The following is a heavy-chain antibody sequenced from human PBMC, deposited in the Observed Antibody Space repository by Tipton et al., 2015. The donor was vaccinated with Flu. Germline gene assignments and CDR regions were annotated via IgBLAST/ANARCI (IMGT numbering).Heavy chain of an antibody. CDR1: GFTFSSYG. V-gene: IGHV3-30*03. Sequence: QVQLVQSGGGVVQPGRSLRLSCAASGFTFSSYGMHWVRQAPGKGLEWVAVRSYGGSNKYYGDSVKGRFTISRDISKNTQYLQMNNLRAEDTAVYYCAPEWDCSGGSCYSGEYVQHWGQGTLVTVSS. J-gene: IGHJ1*01. CDR3: APEWDCSGGSCYSGEYVQH. CDR2: RSYGGSNK. D-gene: IGHD2-15*01.